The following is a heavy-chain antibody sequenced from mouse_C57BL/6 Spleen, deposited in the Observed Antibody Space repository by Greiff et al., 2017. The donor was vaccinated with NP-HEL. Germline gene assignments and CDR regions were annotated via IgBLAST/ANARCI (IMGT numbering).Heavy chain of an antibody. D-gene: IGHD1-1*01. CDR1: GYTFTSYW. Sequence: VQLQQPGAELVRPGTSVKLSCKASGYTFTSYWMHWVKQRPGQGLEWIGVIDPSDSYTNYNQKFKGKATLTVDTSSSTAYMQLSSLTSEDSAVYYCARSPNLDYYGSQAWFAYWGQGTLVTVSA. CDR3: ARSPNLDYYGSQAWFAY. J-gene: IGHJ3*01. V-gene: IGHV1-59*01. CDR2: IDPSDSYT.